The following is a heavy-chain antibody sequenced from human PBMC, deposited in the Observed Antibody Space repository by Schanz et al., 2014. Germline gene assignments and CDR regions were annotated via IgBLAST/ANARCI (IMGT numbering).Heavy chain of an antibody. V-gene: IGHV1-18*01. CDR1: GYTFISYG. CDR3: ARAKRFGDMDV. Sequence: QVQLVQSGAEVKKPGASVKVSCKASGYTFISYGIKWVRQAPGQGLEWMGWISAYNGHTDYAQKLQGRVTLTTDTSTSTAYMELRNLRSGDTAVYYCARAKRFGDMDVWGQGTTVTVSS. CDR2: ISAYNGHT. D-gene: IGHD3-10*01. J-gene: IGHJ6*02.